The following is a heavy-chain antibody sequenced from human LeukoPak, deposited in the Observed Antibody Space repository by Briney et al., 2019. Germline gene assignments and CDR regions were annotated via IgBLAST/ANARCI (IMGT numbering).Heavy chain of an antibody. D-gene: IGHD1-26*01. CDR1: GFTFSSYS. V-gene: IGHV3-48*04. CDR3: ARARGFIVGATPGYYFDY. CDR2: ISSSSSTI. J-gene: IGHJ4*02. Sequence: PGGPLRLSCAASGFTFSSYSMNWARQAPGKGLEWVSYISSSSSTIYYADSVKGRFTISRDNAKNSLYLQMNSLRAEDTAVYYCARARGFIVGATPGYYFDYWAREPWSPSPQ.